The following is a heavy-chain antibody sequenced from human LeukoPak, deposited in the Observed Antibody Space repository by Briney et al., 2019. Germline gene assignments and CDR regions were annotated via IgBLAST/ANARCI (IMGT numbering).Heavy chain of an antibody. J-gene: IGHJ4*02. CDR2: ISYDGSHK. CDR3: LSRLSPYCSGGTCSIVHFDY. D-gene: IGHD2-15*01. CDR1: GFTFRSYA. V-gene: IGHV3-30-3*01. Sequence: GGSLRLSCAASGFTFRSYAMHWVRQAPGKGLEWVAVISYDGSHKYYADSVKGRFTISRDNSKNTLYLQMNSLRAEDTAVYYCLSRLSPYCSGGTCSIVHFDYWGQGTLVTVSS.